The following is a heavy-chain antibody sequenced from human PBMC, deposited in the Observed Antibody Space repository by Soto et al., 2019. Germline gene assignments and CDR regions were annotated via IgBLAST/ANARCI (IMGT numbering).Heavy chain of an antibody. CDR1: GGSVSSSSYY. CDR3: ASLIVDVLLFLEWPTNYGMDV. D-gene: IGHD3-3*01. CDR2: IYYSGST. Sequence: SETLSLTCTVSGGSVSSSSYYWGWIRQPPGKGLEWIGSIYYSGSTYYNPSLKSRVTISVDTSKNQFSLKLSSVTAADTAVYYCASLIVDVLLFLEWPTNYGMDVWGQGTTVTVSS. J-gene: IGHJ6*02. V-gene: IGHV4-39*01.